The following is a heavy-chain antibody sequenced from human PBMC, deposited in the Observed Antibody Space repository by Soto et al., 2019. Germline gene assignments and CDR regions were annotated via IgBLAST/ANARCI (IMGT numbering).Heavy chain of an antibody. CDR3: ASLQVPGNFDY. J-gene: IGHJ4*02. CDR2: IYYSGDT. CDR1: GGSIRSSNYY. V-gene: IGHV4-39*01. Sequence: SESLSLNCTVSGGSIRSSNYYWAWVRQPPGKGLEWIANIYYSGDTYFHPSLRSRLTVSVDTSKNQFSLKLSSLTAADTAMYYCASLQVPGNFDYWGQGTLVTVSS. D-gene: IGHD6-13*01.